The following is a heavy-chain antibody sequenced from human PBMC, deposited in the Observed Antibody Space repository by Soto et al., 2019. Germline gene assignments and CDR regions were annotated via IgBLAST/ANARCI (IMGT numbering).Heavy chain of an antibody. D-gene: IGHD6-13*01. CDR2: IIPILGIA. CDR1: GGTFSSYT. J-gene: IGHJ5*02. Sequence: QVQLVQSGAEVQKPGSSVKVSCKASGGTFSSYTISWVRQAPGQGLEWMGRIIPILGIANYAQKFQGRVTITADKSTSTAYMELSSLRSEDTAVYYCATVAKYSSSFDPWGQGTLVTVSS. V-gene: IGHV1-69*02. CDR3: ATVAKYSSSFDP.